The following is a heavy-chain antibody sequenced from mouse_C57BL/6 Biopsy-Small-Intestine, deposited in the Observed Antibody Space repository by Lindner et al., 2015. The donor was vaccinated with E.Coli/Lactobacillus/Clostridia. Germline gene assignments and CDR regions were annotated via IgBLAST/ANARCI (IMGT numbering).Heavy chain of an antibody. D-gene: IGHD2-14*01. CDR1: GYTFTDYN. CDR2: IFPNNGDT. J-gene: IGHJ4*01. V-gene: IGHV1-34*02. CDR3: ARGAFYRYEGYAMDY. Sequence: VQLQESGPELVKPGASVKISCKASGYTFTDYNMDWVKQSQGKSLEWIGYIFPNNGDTGYNQRFKSKATLTVDKSSSTAYMELHSLTSEDSAVYYCARGAFYRYEGYAMDYWGQGTSVTVSS.